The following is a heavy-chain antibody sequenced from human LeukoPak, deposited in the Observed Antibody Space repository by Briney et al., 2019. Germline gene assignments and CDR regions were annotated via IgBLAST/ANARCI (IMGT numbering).Heavy chain of an antibody. Sequence: PGGSLRLSCAASGFIFSNYEMNWVRQAPGKGLEWVSSASSTSNYIYYADSVKGRFTISRDNAKSSLYLQMNSLRADDTAVYYCAGDLNRGSYWSFDYWGQGTLVTVSS. J-gene: IGHJ4*02. CDR2: ASSTSNYI. CDR1: GFIFSNYE. CDR3: AGDLNRGSYWSFDY. V-gene: IGHV3-21*01. D-gene: IGHD1-26*01.